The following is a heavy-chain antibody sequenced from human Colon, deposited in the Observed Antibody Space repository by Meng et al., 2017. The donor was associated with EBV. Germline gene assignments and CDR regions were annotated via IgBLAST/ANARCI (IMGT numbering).Heavy chain of an antibody. Sequence: QVPPQQPRPVTVNAAETLALTVTLSGGSIKSTDYYLGLIRQPPGKGLEWIGNIQYSGSTSYNPSLKSRVTISVDTSKKQFSLKLSSVTVADTAVYYCARDGTRDGDTDYWGQGTLVTVSS. V-gene: IGHV4-39*07. CDR3: ARDGTRDGDTDY. D-gene: IGHD4-17*01. CDR1: GGSIKSTDYY. J-gene: IGHJ4*02. CDR2: IQYSGST.